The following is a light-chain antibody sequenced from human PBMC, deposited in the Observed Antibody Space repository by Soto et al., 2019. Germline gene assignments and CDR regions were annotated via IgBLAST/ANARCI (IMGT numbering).Light chain of an antibody. J-gene: IGLJ2*01. V-gene: IGLV1-40*01. CDR3: LSFDSSLSVV. CDR2: XNT. Sequence: QSVLXQXXSXXGAPXXXXXXSXXGSSSXIGAGYDVHWYQQLPGRAPXXXXXXNTNRPSGVPDRFSGSKSGTSASLAITGLQAEDEADYYCLSFDSSLSVVFGGGTKLTVL. CDR1: SSXIGAGYD.